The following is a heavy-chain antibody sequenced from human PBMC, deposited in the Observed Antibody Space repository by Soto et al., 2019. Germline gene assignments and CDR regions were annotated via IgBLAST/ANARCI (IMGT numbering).Heavy chain of an antibody. Sequence: SETLSLTCTVSGGSISSGGYYWTWIRQHPGKGLEWIGYIYYSGSTNYNPSLKSRVTISVDTSKNQFSLKLSSVTAADTAVYYCARHETLHGDYDDWGQGTLVTVSS. CDR3: ARHETLHGDYDD. CDR2: IYYSGST. D-gene: IGHD4-17*01. J-gene: IGHJ4*02. V-gene: IGHV4-31*03. CDR1: GGSISSGGYY.